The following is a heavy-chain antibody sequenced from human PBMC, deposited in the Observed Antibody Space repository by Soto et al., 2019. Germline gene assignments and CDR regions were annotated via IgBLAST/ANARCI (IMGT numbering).Heavy chain of an antibody. V-gene: IGHV1-58*01. D-gene: IGHD5-18*01. Sequence: SVKVSCKASGFTFTSSAVQWVRQARGQGLEWIGRIVVGSGNTNYAQKFQERVTITRDKSTSTAYMELSSLRSEDTAVYYCATPLAGYNAFDIWGQGTMVTVSS. CDR3: ATPLAGYNAFDI. CDR1: GFTFTSSA. CDR2: IVVGSGNT. J-gene: IGHJ3*02.